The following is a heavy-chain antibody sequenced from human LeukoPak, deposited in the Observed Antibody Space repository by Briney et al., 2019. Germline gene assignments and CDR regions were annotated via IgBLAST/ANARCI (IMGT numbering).Heavy chain of an antibody. CDR3: ARDRGTLYDIWSGYPFDY. CDR1: GGSFCSYA. J-gene: IGHJ4*02. CDR2: IIPILGIA. Sequence: SVKDSCKASGGSFCSYAISWVRQAPGEGREWMGRIIPILGIAIYEQKFRGRVTITADKSTSTAYIALSSLRSEDTALYYCARDRGTLYDIWSGYPFDYWGQRTLVTASS. V-gene: IGHV1-69*04. D-gene: IGHD3-3*01.